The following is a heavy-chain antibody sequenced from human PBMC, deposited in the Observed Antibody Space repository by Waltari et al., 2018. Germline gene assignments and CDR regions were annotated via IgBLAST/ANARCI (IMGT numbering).Heavy chain of an antibody. J-gene: IGHJ4*02. V-gene: IGHV3-74*01. CDR2: INSDGSST. D-gene: IGHD6-19*01. Sequence: EVQLVEYGGGLVQPGGSLRLSCAASGFTFSSYWMHWVRQAPGKGLVWVSRINSDGSSTSYADSVKGRFTISRDNAKNTLYLQMNSLRAEDTAVYYCARKTAVAAGVDYWGQGTLVTVSS. CDR1: GFTFSSYW. CDR3: ARKTAVAAGVDY.